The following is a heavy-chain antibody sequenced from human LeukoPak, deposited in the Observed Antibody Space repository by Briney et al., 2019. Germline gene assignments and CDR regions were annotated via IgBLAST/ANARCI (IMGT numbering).Heavy chain of an antibody. D-gene: IGHD1-1*01. CDR3: ARVDFYPRTGTTPDY. V-gene: IGHV1-2*02. CDR1: GYTFTGYY. Sequence: GASVKVSCKASGYTFTGYYMHWVRQAPGQGLEWMGWINPNSGGTNYAQKFQGRVTMTRDTSISTAYMELSRLRSDDTAVYYCARVDFYPRTGTTPDYWGQGTLVTVSS. J-gene: IGHJ4*02. CDR2: INPNSGGT.